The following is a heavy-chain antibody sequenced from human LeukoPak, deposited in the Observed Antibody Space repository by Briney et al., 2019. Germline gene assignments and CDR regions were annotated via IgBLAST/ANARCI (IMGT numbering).Heavy chain of an antibody. Sequence: PGGSLRLSCAASGFTVSRNYMSWVRQAPGKGLEWVSVIYSGGRTYYADSVKGRFTISRDNSKNTLYLQMNRLRAEDTAVYYCARQRSSGWYFDYWGQGTLVTVSS. J-gene: IGHJ4*02. CDR3: ARQRSSGWYFDY. CDR2: IYSGGRT. D-gene: IGHD6-19*01. CDR1: GFTVSRNY. V-gene: IGHV3-66*04.